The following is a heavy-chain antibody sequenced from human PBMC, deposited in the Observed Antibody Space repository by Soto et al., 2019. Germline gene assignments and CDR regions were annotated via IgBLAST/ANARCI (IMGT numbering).Heavy chain of an antibody. V-gene: IGHV5-51*01. Sequence: GESLKISCKGSGYSFTSYWIGWVRQMPGKGLEWMGIIYPGDSETRNSPSFQGQVTISAAKSISTAYLQWSSLKASDTAMYYCARKLVGPAAHPYAFDIWGQGTMVTVSS. CDR3: ARKLVGPAAHPYAFDI. D-gene: IGHD2-2*01. J-gene: IGHJ3*02. CDR1: GYSFTSYW. CDR2: IYPGDSET.